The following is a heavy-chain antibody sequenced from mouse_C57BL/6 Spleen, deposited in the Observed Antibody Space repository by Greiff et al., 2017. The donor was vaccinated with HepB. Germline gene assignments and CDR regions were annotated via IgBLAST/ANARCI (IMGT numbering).Heavy chain of an antibody. Sequence: VQLQQPGAELVMPGASVKLSCKASGYTFTSYWMHWVKQRPGQGLEWIGEIDPSDSYTNYNQKFKGKSTLTVDKSSSTAYMQLSSLTSEDSAVYYCARSGMRDYFDVWGTGTTVTVSS. CDR2: IDPSDSYT. V-gene: IGHV1-69*01. J-gene: IGHJ1*03. D-gene: IGHD3-1*01. CDR3: ARSGMRDYFDV. CDR1: GYTFTSYW.